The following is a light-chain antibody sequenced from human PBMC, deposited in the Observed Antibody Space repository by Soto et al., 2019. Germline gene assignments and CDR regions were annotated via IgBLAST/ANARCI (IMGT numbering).Light chain of an antibody. Sequence: QSALTQPRSVSGSPGQSVTISCTGTSSDVGGYDFVSWYQQHPGKAPKLMISDVSKRPSGVPDRFSGSKSGHTASLTISGLQAEDEADYYCCSYAGDLALFGGGTKLTVL. CDR2: DVS. CDR3: CSYAGDLAL. CDR1: SSDVGGYDF. J-gene: IGLJ2*01. V-gene: IGLV2-11*01.